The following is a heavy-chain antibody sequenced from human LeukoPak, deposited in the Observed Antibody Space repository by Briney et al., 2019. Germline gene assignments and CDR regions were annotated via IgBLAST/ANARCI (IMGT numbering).Heavy chain of an antibody. CDR3: ARDTARITIFGVAKYMDV. D-gene: IGHD3-3*01. J-gene: IGHJ6*03. CDR1: GYTFTGYC. V-gene: IGHV1-2*02. CDR2: INPNSGGT. Sequence: GASVKVSCKASGYTFTGYCIHWVRQAPGQGLEWMGWINPNSGGTNYAQKFQGRVTMTRDTSISTAYMELSRLSSDETALHYCARDTARITIFGVAKYMDVWGKGTTVTVSS.